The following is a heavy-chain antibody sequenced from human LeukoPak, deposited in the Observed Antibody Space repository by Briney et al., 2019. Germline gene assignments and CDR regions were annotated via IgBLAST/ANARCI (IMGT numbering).Heavy chain of an antibody. CDR1: GFTFIRHW. CDR2: ISIDGSTT. D-gene: IGHD2-15*01. V-gene: IGHV3-74*01. Sequence: AGSLRLSCAGSGFTFIRHWMHWVRQAPGKGLVWVSRISIDGSTTLYSDSVNGRFTISRDNAKNTLYLQMNSLRAEDTAVYYCGSSEDGYIDYWGQGTLVSVYS. J-gene: IGHJ4*02. CDR3: GSSEDGYIDY.